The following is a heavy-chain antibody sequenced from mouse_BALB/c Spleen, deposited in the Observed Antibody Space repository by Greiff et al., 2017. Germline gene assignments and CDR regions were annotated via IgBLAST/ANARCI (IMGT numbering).Heavy chain of an antibody. CDR2: ISDGGSYT. J-gene: IGHJ4*01. D-gene: IGHD1-1*01. Sequence: DVMLVESGGGLVKPGGSLKLSCAASGFTFSDYYMYWVRQTPEKRLEWVATISDGGSYTYYPDSVKGRFTISRDNAKNNLYLQMSSLKSEDTAMYYCARYPPHYYGSSYGAMDYWGQGTSVTVSA. V-gene: IGHV5-4*02. CDR3: ARYPPHYYGSSYGAMDY. CDR1: GFTFSDYY.